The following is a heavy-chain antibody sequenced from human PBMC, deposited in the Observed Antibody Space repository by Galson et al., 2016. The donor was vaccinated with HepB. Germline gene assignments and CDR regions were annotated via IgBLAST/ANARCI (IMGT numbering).Heavy chain of an antibody. D-gene: IGHD5-24*01. Sequence: SLRLSCAASGFTFSSYWMSWVRQAPGKGLEWVANIKQDGSEKYYVDSVKGRFTISGDNAKNSLYLQMKSRRAEDTAVDYCARDREMAAPSYYYYGMDVWGPVTTVTVSS. V-gene: IGHV3-7*01. J-gene: IGHJ6*02. CDR1: GFTFSSYW. CDR2: IKQDGSEK. CDR3: ARDREMAAPSYYYYGMDV.